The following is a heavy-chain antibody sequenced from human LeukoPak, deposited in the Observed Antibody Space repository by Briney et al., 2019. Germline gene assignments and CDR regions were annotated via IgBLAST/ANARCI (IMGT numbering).Heavy chain of an antibody. V-gene: IGHV3-48*03. D-gene: IGHD4-17*01. J-gene: IGHJ4*02. CDR1: GFTFSSYE. CDR3: ARDDYGEAFDY. CDR2: IGSSGIII. Sequence: HPGGSLSLSCAASGFTFSSYEMNWVRQAPGKGLEWVSYIGSSGIIIYYADSVKGRFTISRDNAKNSLYLQMNSLRAEDTAVYYCARDDYGEAFDYWGQGTLVTVSS.